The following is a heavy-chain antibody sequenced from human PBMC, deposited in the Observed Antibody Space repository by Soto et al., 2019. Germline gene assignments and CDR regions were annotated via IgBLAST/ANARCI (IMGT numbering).Heavy chain of an antibody. D-gene: IGHD2-2*01. Sequence: SVKVSCKASGGTFSSYAISWVRQAPGQGLEWMGGIIPIFGTANYAQKFQGRVTITADESTSTAYMELSSLRSEDTAVYYCASRLGVVVPAAYYYYYGMDVWGQGTTVTVSS. CDR3: ASRLGVVVPAAYYYYYGMDV. CDR2: IIPIFGTA. V-gene: IGHV1-69*13. J-gene: IGHJ6*02. CDR1: GGTFSSYA.